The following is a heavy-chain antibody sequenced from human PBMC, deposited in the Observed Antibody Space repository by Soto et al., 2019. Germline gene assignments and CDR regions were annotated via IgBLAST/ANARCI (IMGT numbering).Heavy chain of an antibody. J-gene: IGHJ1*01. CDR3: ARETGTMIGEH. D-gene: IGHD3-22*01. CDR2: IITILGIA. Sequence: QVQLVQSGAEVKKPGSSVKVSCKASGGTFSSYTISWVRQAPGQGLEWMGRIITILGIANYAQKFQGRVTITADKSTSTAYMELSSLRSEDTAVYYCARETGTMIGEHWGQGTLVTVSS. CDR1: GGTFSSYT. V-gene: IGHV1-69*02.